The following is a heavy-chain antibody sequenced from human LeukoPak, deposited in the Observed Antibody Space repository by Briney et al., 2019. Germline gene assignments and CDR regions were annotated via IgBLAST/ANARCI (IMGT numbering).Heavy chain of an antibody. D-gene: IGHD5-24*01. V-gene: IGHV4-4*07. CDR3: ARDRDGYNLNAFDI. CDR1: GGSISSYY. CDR2: IYTSGST. Sequence: PSETLSLTCTVSGGSISSYYWSWIRQPAGKGLEWIGRIYTSGSTNYNPSLKSRVTMSVDTSKNQFSLKLSSVTAADTAVYYCARDRDGYNLNAFDIWGQGTMVTVSP. J-gene: IGHJ3*02.